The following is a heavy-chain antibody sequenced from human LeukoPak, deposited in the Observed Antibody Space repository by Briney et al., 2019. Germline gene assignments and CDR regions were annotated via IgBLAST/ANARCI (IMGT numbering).Heavy chain of an antibody. J-gene: IGHJ3*02. D-gene: IGHD3-16*02. CDR1: GFAFSSYW. Sequence: PGGSLRLSCVASGFAFSSYWMSWVRQAPGKGLEWVANIKQDGGEKYYVDSVKGRFTISRDNAKNSLYLQMNSLRAEDTAVYYCARDILHLGELSFIDAFDIWGQGTMVTVSS. CDR3: ARDILHLGELSFIDAFDI. CDR2: IKQDGGEK. V-gene: IGHV3-7*01.